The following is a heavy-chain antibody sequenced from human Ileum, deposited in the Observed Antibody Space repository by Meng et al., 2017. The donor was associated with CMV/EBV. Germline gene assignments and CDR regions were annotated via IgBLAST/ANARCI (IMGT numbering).Heavy chain of an antibody. Sequence: GGPLRLSCTPSGFTFADYGVTWVRQAPGEGLEWVGFSRVEAHDDTPQYAASVRGRFTNSRDASKTIAFLQMNSRKSENTAIYYWTATRGYDFHFDFWGRGTLVTVSS. CDR2: SRVEAHDDTP. CDR1: GFTFADYG. CDR3: TATRGYDFHFDF. D-gene: IGHD5-12*01. V-gene: IGHV3-49*04. J-gene: IGHJ4*02.